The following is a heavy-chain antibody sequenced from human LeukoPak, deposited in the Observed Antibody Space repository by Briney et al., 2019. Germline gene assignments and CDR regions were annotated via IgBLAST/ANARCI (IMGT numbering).Heavy chain of an antibody. J-gene: IGHJ5*02. CDR3: ARGKGEYSSSWYASTLRNWFDP. V-gene: IGHV4-38-2*02. CDR1: GYSISSGYY. Sequence: SETLSLTCTVSGYSISSGYYWGWIRQPPGKGLEWIGSIYHSGSTNYNPSLKSRVTISVDTSKNQFSLKLSSVTAADTAVYYCARGKGEYSSSWYASTLRNWFDPWGQGTLVTVSS. D-gene: IGHD6-13*01. CDR2: IYHSGST.